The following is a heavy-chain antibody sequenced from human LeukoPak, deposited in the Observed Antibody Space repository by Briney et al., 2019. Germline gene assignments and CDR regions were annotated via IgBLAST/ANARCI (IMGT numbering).Heavy chain of an antibody. CDR1: GYTFTSYG. CDR3: ARDLRVAVRGVTYYYGMDV. V-gene: IGHV1-18*01. J-gene: IGHJ6*02. Sequence: AASVKVSCKASGYTFTSYGISWVRQAPGQGLEWMGWISAYNGNTNYAQKLQGRVTMTTDTSTSTAYMELRSLRSDDTAVYYCARDLRVAVRGVTYYYGMDVWGQGTTVTVSS. D-gene: IGHD3-10*01. CDR2: ISAYNGNT.